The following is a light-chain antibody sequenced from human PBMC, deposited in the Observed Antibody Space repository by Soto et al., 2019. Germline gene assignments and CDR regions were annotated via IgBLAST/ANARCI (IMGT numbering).Light chain of an antibody. CDR2: AVS. V-gene: IGKV3-15*01. Sequence: EIMMTQSPGTLSASPGEIATLSCRASQSVSSNLAWYQQKPGQAPRLLIYAVSTRATGIPARFSGSGSGTEFPLTISSLQSEDFAVYYCQQYNKWPLTFGQGTKVEIK. J-gene: IGKJ1*01. CDR3: QQYNKWPLT. CDR1: QSVSSN.